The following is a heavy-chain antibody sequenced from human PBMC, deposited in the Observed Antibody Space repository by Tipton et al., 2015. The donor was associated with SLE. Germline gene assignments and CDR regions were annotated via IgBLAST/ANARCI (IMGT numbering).Heavy chain of an antibody. CDR1: GFTFGDYD. Sequence: SLRLSCTASGFTFGDYDMGWVRQAPGRGLEWVGFIRSEAYGGTTEYAASVKGRFIISRDDSKRIAFLQMNSLKTEDTAVYYCSRNDGDYWFDYWGQGTLVTVSS. D-gene: IGHD4-17*01. CDR2: IRSEAYGGTT. V-gene: IGHV3-49*04. J-gene: IGHJ4*02. CDR3: SRNDGDYWFDY.